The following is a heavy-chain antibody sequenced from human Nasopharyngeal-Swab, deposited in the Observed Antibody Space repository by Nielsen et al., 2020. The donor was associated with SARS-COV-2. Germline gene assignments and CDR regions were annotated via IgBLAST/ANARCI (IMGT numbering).Heavy chain of an antibody. CDR2: IDPSDSYT. Sequence: GESLKISCKGSGYSFTSYWISCVRQMPGKGLEWMGRIDPSDSYTNYSPSFQGHVTISADKSISTAYLQWSSLKASDTAMYYCARRRFYCSGGSCYGGFDYWGQGTLVTVSS. D-gene: IGHD2-15*01. CDR3: ARRRFYCSGGSCYGGFDY. V-gene: IGHV5-10-1*01. J-gene: IGHJ4*02. CDR1: GYSFTSYW.